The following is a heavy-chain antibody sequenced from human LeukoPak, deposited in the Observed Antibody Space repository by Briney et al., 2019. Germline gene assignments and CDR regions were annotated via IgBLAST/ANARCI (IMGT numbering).Heavy chain of an antibody. CDR2: ISYDGSNK. D-gene: IGHD1-26*01. V-gene: IGHV3-30-3*01. CDR1: GITFSNYA. Sequence: GGSLRLSCAASGITFSNYAMHWVRQAPGKGLEWVAVISYDGSNKYYADTVKGRFTISRDNSKNTLYLQMNSLRAEDTAVYYCARDRVGATDYFDYWGQVTLVTVSS. J-gene: IGHJ4*02. CDR3: ARDRVGATDYFDY.